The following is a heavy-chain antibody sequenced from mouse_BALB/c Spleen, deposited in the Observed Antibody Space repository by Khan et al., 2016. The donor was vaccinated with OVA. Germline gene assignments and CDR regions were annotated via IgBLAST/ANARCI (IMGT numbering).Heavy chain of an antibody. V-gene: IGHV1-80*01. D-gene: IGHD2-1*01. CDR3: ARWADFYGNYADC. CDR2: IYPGDGDT. Sequence: QVRLQQSGAELVRPGSSVKISCKASGYAFSRYWMNWVKQRPGQGLEWIGQIYPGDGDTNYNGKFKGKATLTADKSSSTAYMQLRSLTSEDSAVYFCARWADFYGNYADCWGQGTTRTVSS. J-gene: IGHJ2*01. CDR1: GYAFSRYW.